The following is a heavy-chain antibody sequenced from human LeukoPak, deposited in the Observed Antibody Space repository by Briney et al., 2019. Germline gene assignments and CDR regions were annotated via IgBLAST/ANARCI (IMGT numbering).Heavy chain of an antibody. CDR2: ISGSGGST. V-gene: IGHV3-23*01. CDR3: AKDEGGITIFGVVTELFDY. D-gene: IGHD3-3*01. CDR1: GFSFNTYA. J-gene: IGHJ4*02. Sequence: TGGSLRLSCAASGFSFNTYAMTWVRQAPGKGLEWVSAISGSGGSTYYADSVKGRFTISRDNSKNTLYLQMNSLRVEDTAVYYCAKDEGGITIFGVVTELFDYWGQGTLVTVSS.